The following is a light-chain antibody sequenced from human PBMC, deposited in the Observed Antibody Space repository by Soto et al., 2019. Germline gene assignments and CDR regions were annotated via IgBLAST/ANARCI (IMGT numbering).Light chain of an antibody. CDR2: AAS. Sequence: AIQMTQSPSSVSASTGDIVTISFRATQTIYSYLAWYQQKPGKPPNLLIYAASTLQSGVPSRFNGSGSGTDFTLTITALQSEDFATYYCQQYSHLITFGQGTRWRL. V-gene: IGKV1-8*01. CDR3: QQYSHLIT. CDR1: QTIYSY. J-gene: IGKJ5*01.